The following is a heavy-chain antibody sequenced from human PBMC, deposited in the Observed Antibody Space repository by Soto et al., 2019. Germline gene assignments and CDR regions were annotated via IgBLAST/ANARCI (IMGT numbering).Heavy chain of an antibody. CDR2: IYYSGSI. Sequence: PSETLSLTCTVSGGSISSGGYYWNWIRQHPGKGLEWIGDIYYSGSIYYNPSLKSRVTISVDTSKNQFSLKLSSVTAADTAVYYCARGQGILQTIYYYHYVMDVWGQGTTVTVSS. D-gene: IGHD2-15*01. J-gene: IGHJ6*02. CDR1: GGSISSGGYY. V-gene: IGHV4-31*03. CDR3: ARGQGILQTIYYYHYVMDV.